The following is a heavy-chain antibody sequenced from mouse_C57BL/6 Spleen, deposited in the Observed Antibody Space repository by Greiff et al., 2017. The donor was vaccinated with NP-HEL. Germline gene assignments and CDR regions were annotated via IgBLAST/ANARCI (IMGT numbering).Heavy chain of an antibody. CDR3: ARSGGYDKEFDY. V-gene: IGHV1-55*01. Sequence: QVQLQQPGAELVKPGASVKMSCKASGYTFTSYWITWVKQRPGQGLEWIGDIYPGSGSTNYNEKFKSKATLTVDTSSSTAYMQLSSLTSEDSAVYYCARSGGYDKEFDYWGQGTTLTVSS. J-gene: IGHJ2*01. D-gene: IGHD2-14*01. CDR2: IYPGSGST. CDR1: GYTFTSYW.